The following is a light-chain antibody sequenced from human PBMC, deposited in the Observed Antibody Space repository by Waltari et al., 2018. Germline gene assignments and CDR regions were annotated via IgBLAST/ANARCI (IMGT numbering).Light chain of an antibody. CDR3: ATWDDSLVGRV. J-gene: IGLJ2*01. CDR2: ANY. Sequence: QSVLTQPPSTSGTPGQTVTISCSGSTSNIGTNTVTWYQQCPGTAPKVLVFANYHRPSGVPDRFSASKSGTSASLVISGLQSEDEGDYFCATWDDSLVGRVFGGGTKLTVL. CDR1: TSNIGTNT. V-gene: IGLV1-44*01.